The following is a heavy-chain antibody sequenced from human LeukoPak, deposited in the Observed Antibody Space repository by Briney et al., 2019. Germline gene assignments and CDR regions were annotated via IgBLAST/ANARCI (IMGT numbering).Heavy chain of an antibody. CDR2: INHSGST. J-gene: IGHJ6*02. CDR1: GGSFSGYY. V-gene: IGHV4-34*01. D-gene: IGHD6-13*01. Sequence: PSETLSLTCAVYGGSFSGYYWSWIRQPPGKGLEWIGEINHSGSTNYNPSLKSRVTISVDTSKDQFSLKLSSVTAADTAVYYCARAGAYSSSWYFRPNYYYYGMDVWGQGTTVTDSS. CDR3: ARAGAYSSSWYFRPNYYYYGMDV.